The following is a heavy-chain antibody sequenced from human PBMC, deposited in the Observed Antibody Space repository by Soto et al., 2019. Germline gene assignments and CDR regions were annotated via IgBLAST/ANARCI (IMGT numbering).Heavy chain of an antibody. J-gene: IGHJ6*03. CDR3: ANVRWDSSSSDYYYYYMDV. V-gene: IGHV3-11*01. CDR1: GFTFSDYY. D-gene: IGHD6-6*01. CDR2: ISSSGSTI. Sequence: GGSLRLSCAASGFTFSDYYMSWIRQAPGKGLEWVSYISSSGSTIYYADSVKGRFTISRDNAKNSLYLQMNSLRAEDTAVYYCANVRWDSSSSDYYYYYMDVWGKGTTVTVSS.